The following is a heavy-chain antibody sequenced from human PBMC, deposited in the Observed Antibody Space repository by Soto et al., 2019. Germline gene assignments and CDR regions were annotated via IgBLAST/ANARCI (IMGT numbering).Heavy chain of an antibody. CDR2: INSDGSST. J-gene: IGHJ5*02. CDR3: AREVRATFDP. D-gene: IGHD1-26*01. V-gene: IGHV3-20*04. CDR1: GFTFDDHA. Sequence: PGGSLRLSCAASGFTFDDHAMHWVRQAPGKGLEWVSGINSDGSSTSYADSVKGRFTMSKDNAKNSLYLQMNSLRVEDTAVYYCAREVRATFDPWGQGTLVTVSS.